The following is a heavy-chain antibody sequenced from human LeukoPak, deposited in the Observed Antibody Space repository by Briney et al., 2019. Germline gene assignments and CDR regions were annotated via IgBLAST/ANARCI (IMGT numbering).Heavy chain of an antibody. CDR3: ASLYDIVGTTVDY. CDR1: GYTFTYRY. D-gene: IGHD1-26*01. V-gene: IGHV1-2*06. J-gene: IGHJ4*02. Sequence: GASVKVSCKASGYTFTYRYLHWVRQAPGQGLEWMGRIDPNTGGTKSAKNFQGRVTMTRDTSISTAYMALSGLRSDDTAVYYCASLYDIVGTTVDYWGQGTLVTVSS. CDR2: IDPNTGGT.